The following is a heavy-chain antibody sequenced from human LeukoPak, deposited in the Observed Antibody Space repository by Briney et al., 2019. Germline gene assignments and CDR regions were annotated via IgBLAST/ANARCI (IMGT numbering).Heavy chain of an antibody. CDR2: IKQDGSEK. Sequence: PGGSLRLSCAASGFTFSSYWMSWVRQAPGKGLEWVANIKQDGSEKYYVDSVKGRFTISRDNAKNSLYLQMNSLRAEDTAAYYCARDLIDYDSSEGYWGQGTLVTVSS. D-gene: IGHD3-22*01. CDR3: ARDLIDYDSSEGY. V-gene: IGHV3-7*01. J-gene: IGHJ4*02. CDR1: GFTFSSYW.